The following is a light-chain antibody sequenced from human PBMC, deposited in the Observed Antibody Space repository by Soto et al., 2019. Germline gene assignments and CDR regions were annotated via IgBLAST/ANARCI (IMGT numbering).Light chain of an antibody. CDR2: TVS. V-gene: IGKV2-40*01. CDR1: QSLFDRDDGNMY. J-gene: IGKJ4*01. Sequence: EIVMTQSALSLPVSPGAXASISCRWSQSLFDRDDGNMYLDWYVQKPGQSPQXLIYTVSYRAPGVPDRFSGIRSGTDCTLKISRVEADDFGVYYCMQRLEFPLPFGGGTKVDI. CDR3: MQRLEFPLP.